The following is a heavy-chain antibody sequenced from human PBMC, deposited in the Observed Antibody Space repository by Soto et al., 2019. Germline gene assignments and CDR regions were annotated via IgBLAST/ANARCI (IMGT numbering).Heavy chain of an antibody. V-gene: IGHV5-51*01. D-gene: IGHD2-2*01. J-gene: IGHJ6*02. CDR1: GYSFTSYW. Sequence: GESLKISCKGSGYSFTSYWIGCVRQMPGKGLEWMGIIYPGDSDTRYSPSFQGQVTISADKSISTAYLQMNSLKTEDTAVYYCTTDIVLVPAATTLRYTDVWGQGTTVTVSS. CDR2: IYPGDSDT. CDR3: TTDIVLVPAATTLRYTDV.